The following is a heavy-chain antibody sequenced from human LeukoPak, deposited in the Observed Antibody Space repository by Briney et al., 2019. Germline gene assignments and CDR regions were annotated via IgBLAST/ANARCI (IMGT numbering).Heavy chain of an antibody. J-gene: IGHJ4*02. V-gene: IGHV4-34*01. CDR3: ARGWSSGLKGIDY. CDR1: GGSFSGYY. CDR2: INHSGST. Sequence: SETLSLTCAVYGGSFSGYYWSWIRQPPGKGLEWIGEINHSGSTNYNPSLKSRVTISVDTSKNQFSLKLSSVTAADTAVYYCARGWSSGLKGIDYWGQGTLVTVSS. D-gene: IGHD6-19*01.